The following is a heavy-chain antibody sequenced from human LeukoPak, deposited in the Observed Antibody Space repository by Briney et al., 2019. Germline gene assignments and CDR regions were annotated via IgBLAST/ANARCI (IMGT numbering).Heavy chain of an antibody. CDR2: IYHSGST. CDR3: ARTRYCSGGSCYPLAEYFQH. V-gene: IGHV4-4*02. Sequence: PSETLSLTCAVSGDSISIINWWSWVRQTPGKGLEWIGEIYHSGSTNYNPSLKSRVTISVDTSKNQFSLKLSSVTAADTAVYYCARTRYCSGGSCYPLAEYFQHWGQGTLVTVSS. CDR1: GDSISIINW. J-gene: IGHJ1*01. D-gene: IGHD2-15*01.